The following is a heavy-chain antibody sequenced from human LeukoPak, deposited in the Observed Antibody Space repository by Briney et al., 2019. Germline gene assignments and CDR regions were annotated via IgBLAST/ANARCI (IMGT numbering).Heavy chain of an antibody. J-gene: IGHJ6*02. CDR1: DSSFSGYY. CDR2: INHSGSA. D-gene: IGHD3-10*01. CDR3: ASEFGT. V-gene: IGHV4-34*01. Sequence: TPSETLSLPCAVYDSSFSGYYWSGIRRPPGKGLEWIGEINHSGSANYNPSLKSRVTISVDTSKNQFSLKLSSVTAAATAVYYCASEFGTGGQGTKV.